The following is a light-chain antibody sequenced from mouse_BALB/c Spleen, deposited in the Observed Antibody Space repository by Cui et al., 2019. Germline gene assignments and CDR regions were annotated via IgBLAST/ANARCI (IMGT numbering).Light chain of an antibody. CDR2: DTS. Sequence: HIVLTQSPAIMSASPGEKVTMTCSASSSVSYMYWYQQKPGSSPRLLIYDTSNLASGVPVRFSGSGSGTSYSLTISRMEAEDAATYYCQQWSSYTFGAGTKLELK. J-gene: IGKJ5*01. CDR1: SSVSY. V-gene: IGKV4-55*01. CDR3: QQWSSYT.